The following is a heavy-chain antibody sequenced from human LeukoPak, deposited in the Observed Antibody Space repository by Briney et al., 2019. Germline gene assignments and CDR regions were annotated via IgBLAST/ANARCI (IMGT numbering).Heavy chain of an antibody. V-gene: IGHV1-69*05. CDR1: GGTFSSYA. J-gene: IGHJ5*02. D-gene: IGHD3-22*01. CDR2: IIPIFGTA. CDR3: ARRASDYYDSSGYYYWFDP. Sequence: ASVKGSCKASGGTFSSYAISWVRQAPGQGLELMGGIIPIFGTANYAQKFQGRVTITTDESTSTAYMELSSLRSEDTAVYYCARRASDYYDSSGYYYWFDPWGQGTLVTVSS.